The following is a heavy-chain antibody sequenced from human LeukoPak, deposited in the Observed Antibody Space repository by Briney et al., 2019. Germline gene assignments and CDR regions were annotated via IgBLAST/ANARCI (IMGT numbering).Heavy chain of an antibody. D-gene: IGHD3-10*01. Sequence: SETLSLTCAVYGGSFSGYYWSWIRQPPGKGLEWIGEINHSGSTNYNPSLKSRVTISVDTSKNQFSLKLSSVTAADTAVYYCARYGFGELLTDAFDIWGQGTMVTVSS. CDR1: GGSFSGYY. J-gene: IGHJ3*02. CDR3: ARYGFGELLTDAFDI. V-gene: IGHV4-34*01. CDR2: INHSGST.